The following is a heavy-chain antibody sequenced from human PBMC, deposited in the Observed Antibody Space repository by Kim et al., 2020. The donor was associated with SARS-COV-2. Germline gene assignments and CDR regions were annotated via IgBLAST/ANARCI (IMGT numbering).Heavy chain of an antibody. CDR2: ISCNSASI. D-gene: IGHD6-13*01. V-gene: IGHV3-9*01. CDR3: AKGIQPGVAASGAPDI. CDR1: GFTFDNFA. Sequence: GGSLRLSCAASGFTFDNFAMHWVRQAPGKGLEWVSGISCNSASIHYADSVEGRFTISRDNSKHSLYLQMSSLRAEDTACYYCAKGIQPGVAASGAPDIWGQGNLVIVSS. J-gene: IGHJ4*02.